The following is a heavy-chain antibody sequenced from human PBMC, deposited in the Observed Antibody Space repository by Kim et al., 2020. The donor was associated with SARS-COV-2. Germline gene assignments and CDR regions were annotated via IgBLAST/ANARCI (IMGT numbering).Heavy chain of an antibody. CDR2: IYYSGST. D-gene: IGHD3-22*01. V-gene: IGHV4-59*13. CDR3: ARVSAGGGSSGYYLPSLYFAY. CDR1: GGSISSYY. Sequence: SETLSLTCTVSGGSISSYYWSWIRQPPGKGLEWIGYIYYSGSTNYNPSLKSRVTISVDTSKNQFSLKLSSVTAADTAVYYCARVSAGGGSSGYYLPSLYFAYWGQGTLVTVSS. J-gene: IGHJ4*02.